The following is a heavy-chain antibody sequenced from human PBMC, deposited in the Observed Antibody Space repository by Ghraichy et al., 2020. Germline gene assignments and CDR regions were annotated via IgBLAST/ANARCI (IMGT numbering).Heavy chain of an antibody. Sequence: ASVKVSCKASGYTFTGYYIHWVRQAPGQGLEWMGWINPNSGGTNYAQKFQGRVTMTRDTSISTAYMELSRLRSDDTAVYYCARDDSSGDAFDIWGQGTMVTVSS. CDR2: INPNSGGT. J-gene: IGHJ3*02. CDR1: GYTFTGYY. D-gene: IGHD3-22*01. V-gene: IGHV1-2*02. CDR3: ARDDSSGDAFDI.